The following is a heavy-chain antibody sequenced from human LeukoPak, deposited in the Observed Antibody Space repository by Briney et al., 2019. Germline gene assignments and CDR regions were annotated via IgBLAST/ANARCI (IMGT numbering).Heavy chain of an antibody. CDR3: ARSTYSSSWYEDY. J-gene: IGHJ4*02. V-gene: IGHV4-31*03. CDR1: GGSISSGGYY. D-gene: IGHD6-13*01. Sequence: SETLSLTCTVSGGSISSGGYYWSWIRQHPGKGLEWIGYIYYSGSTYYNPSLKSRVTISVDTSKNQFSLKLSSVTAADTAVYYCARSTYSSSWYEDYWGQGTLVTVSS. CDR2: IYYSGST.